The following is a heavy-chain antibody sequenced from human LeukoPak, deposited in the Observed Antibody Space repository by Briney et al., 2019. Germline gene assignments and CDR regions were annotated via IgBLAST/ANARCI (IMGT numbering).Heavy chain of an antibody. CDR3: ARATYSSGWYGVNYFDY. Sequence: ASVKVSCKASGYTFTSYGISWVRQAPGQGLEWMGWIGAYNGNTNYAQKLQGRVTMTTDTSTSTAYMELRSLRSDDTAVYYCARATYSSGWYGVNYFDYWGQGTLVTVSS. CDR1: GYTFTSYG. D-gene: IGHD6-19*01. CDR2: IGAYNGNT. V-gene: IGHV1-18*01. J-gene: IGHJ4*02.